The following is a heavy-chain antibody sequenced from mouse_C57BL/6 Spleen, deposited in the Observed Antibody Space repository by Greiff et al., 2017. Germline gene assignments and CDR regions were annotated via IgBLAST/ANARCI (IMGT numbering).Heavy chain of an antibody. CDR2: IDPEDGET. Sequence: EVQLQQYGAELVKPGASVKLSCTASGFNIKDYYMHWVKQRTEQGLGWIGRIDPEDGETKYAPQFQGKATITADTSSNTAYLQLSSLASEDTAGYYCARGYDYDGWFAYWGQGTLVTVSA. J-gene: IGHJ3*01. V-gene: IGHV14-2*01. D-gene: IGHD2-4*01. CDR1: GFNIKDYY. CDR3: ARGYDYDGWFAY.